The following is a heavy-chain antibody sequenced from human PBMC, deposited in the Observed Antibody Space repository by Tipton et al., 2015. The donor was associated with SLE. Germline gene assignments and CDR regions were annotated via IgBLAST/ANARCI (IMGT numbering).Heavy chain of an antibody. J-gene: IGHJ4*02. CDR1: GFTVSSNY. Sequence: GSLRLSCAASGFTVSSNYMSWVRQAPGKGLEWVANIKQDGSEKYYVDSVKGRFTISRDNAKNSLYLQMNSLRAEDTAVYYCARGDSSGFDYWGQGTLVTVSS. V-gene: IGHV3-7*04. CDR2: IKQDGSEK. D-gene: IGHD3-22*01. CDR3: ARGDSSGFDY.